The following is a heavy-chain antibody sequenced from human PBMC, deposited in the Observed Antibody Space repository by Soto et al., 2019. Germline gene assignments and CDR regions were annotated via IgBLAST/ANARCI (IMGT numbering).Heavy chain of an antibody. J-gene: IGHJ4*02. D-gene: IGHD2-21*01. CDR2: VSYDGSSE. Sequence: QVQLVESGGGVVQPGRSLRLSCAASGFTFSSYGMHWVRQAPGKGLEWVAIVSYDGSSEYNADSVKGRFTISRDNSQNTLYLQMNSLRAEDTALYYCAKGVVLSTSVVVDYLGQGTLVTVSS. CDR3: AKGVVLSTSVVVDY. CDR1: GFTFSSYG. V-gene: IGHV3-30*18.